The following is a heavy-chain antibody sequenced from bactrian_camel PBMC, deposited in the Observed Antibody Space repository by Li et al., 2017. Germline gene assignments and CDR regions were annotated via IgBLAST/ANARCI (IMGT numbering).Heavy chain of an antibody. Sequence: HVQLVESGGGSVQTGGSLRLSCAASGFWSCMGWFRQAPGKGLEWITSISGDGTNTYYADSVKGRFTISRDNAKNTVYLQMNSLKSEDTAMYYCVTSISGTWAGPNRWGRGTQVTVS. V-gene: IGHV3S6*01. J-gene: IGHJ4*01. CDR2: ISGDGTNT. CDR1: GFWSC. CDR3: VTSISGTWAGPNR. D-gene: IGHD1*01.